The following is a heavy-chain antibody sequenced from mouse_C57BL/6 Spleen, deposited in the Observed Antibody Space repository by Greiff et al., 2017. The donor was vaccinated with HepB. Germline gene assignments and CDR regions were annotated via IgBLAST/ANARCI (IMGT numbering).Heavy chain of an antibody. CDR1: GFSLTSYG. D-gene: IGHD1-1*01. CDR2: IWGGGST. J-gene: IGHJ4*01. V-gene: IGHV2-9*01. CDR3: AKRYYGSIYAMDY. Sequence: VKVVESGPGLVAPSQSLSITCTVSGFSLTSYGVDWVRQPPGKGLEWLGVIWGGGSTNYNSALMSRLSISKDNSKSQVFLKMNSLQTDDTAMYYCAKRYYGSIYAMDYWGQGTSVTVSS.